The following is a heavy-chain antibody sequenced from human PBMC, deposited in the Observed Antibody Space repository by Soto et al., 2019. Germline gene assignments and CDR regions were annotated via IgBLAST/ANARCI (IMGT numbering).Heavy chain of an antibody. Sequence: SETLSLTCAIHCQSFNGYYWTWIRQPPGTGLEWIGEINHSGSTNYNPSLKSRVTISVDTSKNQFSLKLTSVTAADTAVYYCARVPDYWGQGTLVTVS. V-gene: IGHV4-34*01. J-gene: IGHJ4*02. CDR1: CQSFNGYY. CDR2: INHSGST. CDR3: ARVPDY.